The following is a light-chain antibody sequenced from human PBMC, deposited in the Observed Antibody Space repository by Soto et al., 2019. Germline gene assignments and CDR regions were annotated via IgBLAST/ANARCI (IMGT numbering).Light chain of an antibody. J-gene: IGLJ1*01. Sequence: QSFLTQPASVSGSPGQSITISCTGTSSDVGGHNYVSWYQQHPGKAPKVMIYEVSNRPSGVSNRFSGSKSGNTASLTISGLQAEDEADYYCSAYTSSSTFYVFGTGTKVTVL. V-gene: IGLV2-14*01. CDR1: SSDVGGHNY. CDR3: SAYTSSSTFYV. CDR2: EVS.